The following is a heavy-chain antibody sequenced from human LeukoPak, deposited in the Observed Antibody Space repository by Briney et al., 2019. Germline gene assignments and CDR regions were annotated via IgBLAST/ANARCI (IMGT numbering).Heavy chain of an antibody. CDR3: AREIGSVRDY. V-gene: IGHV4-59*01. CDR1: GGSISSYY. CDR2: IYYSGST. J-gene: IGHJ4*02. Sequence: SETLSLTCTVSGGSISSYYWSWIRQPPGKGLEWIGYIYYSGSTNYNPSLKSRVTISVKTSKNQFSLKLSSVTAADTAVYYCAREIGSVRDYWGQGTLVTVSS. D-gene: IGHD3-10*01.